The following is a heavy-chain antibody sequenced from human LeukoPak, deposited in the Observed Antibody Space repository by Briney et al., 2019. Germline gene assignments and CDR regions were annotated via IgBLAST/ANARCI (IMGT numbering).Heavy chain of an antibody. CDR2: ISAVDGTI. D-gene: IGHD3-22*01. V-gene: IGHV3-23*01. CDR1: GFTFSTYA. CDR3: ARGRDSGGYWDALDI. J-gene: IGHJ3*02. Sequence: GGSLRLSCAASGFTFSTYAMSWVRQAPGKGLEWVSAISAVDGTIHYADSVKGRFTISRDNSKNTLYLQMNSLRAEDTAVYYCARGRDSGGYWDALDIWGQGTMVTVSS.